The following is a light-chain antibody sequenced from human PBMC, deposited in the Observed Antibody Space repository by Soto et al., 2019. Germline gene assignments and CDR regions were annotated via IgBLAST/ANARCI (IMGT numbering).Light chain of an antibody. CDR2: GAS. V-gene: IGKV3-20*01. Sequence: ETVLTQSPGTLSLSPGERATLSCRASQSVSSSYLAWYQHKPGQAPRLLIYGASSRATGIPDRFSGSGSGTDFTLTIRRLEPEDFAVYYCQQYGRKPYTFDQGTKLEIK. CDR3: QQYGRKPYT. CDR1: QSVSSSY. J-gene: IGKJ2*01.